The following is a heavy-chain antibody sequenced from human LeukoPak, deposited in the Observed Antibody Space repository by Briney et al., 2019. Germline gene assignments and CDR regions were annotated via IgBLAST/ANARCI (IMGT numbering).Heavy chain of an antibody. CDR3: AKVRYCSSWYNWFDP. J-gene: IGHJ5*02. D-gene: IGHD6-13*01. CDR1: VVSSRGYY. Sequence: ETLCPTCALSVVSSRGYYCRWIPGPPRERLWCVGEIYHRVRAKTNPPLTSRVTISEYTSKKHFSLKLSSLTAAHTAAYYCAKVRYCSSWYNWFDPWGQGTLVTVSS. V-gene: IGHV4-34*01. CDR2: IYHRVRA.